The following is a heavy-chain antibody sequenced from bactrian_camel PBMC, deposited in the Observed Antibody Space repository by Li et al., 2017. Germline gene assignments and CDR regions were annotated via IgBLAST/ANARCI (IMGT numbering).Heavy chain of an antibody. CDR2: IGTNGVA. V-gene: IGHV3S6*01. J-gene: IGHJ4*01. CDR3: ATRTATWCALSETYYSP. D-gene: IGHD2*01. Sequence: HVQLVESGGGSVQIGGSLRLSCQDSGYHHSAYCLAWFRQAPGKAREGVAGIGTNGVAAAADSVKGRFTISKDNARNVLFLQMNTLKPDDTATYYCATRTATWCALSETYYSPWGQGTQVTVS. CDR1: GYHHSAYC.